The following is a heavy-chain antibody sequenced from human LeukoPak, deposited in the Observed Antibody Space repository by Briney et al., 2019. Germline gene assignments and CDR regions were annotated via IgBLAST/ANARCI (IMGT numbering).Heavy chain of an antibody. CDR1: GFTFSSYW. CDR3: ARHVGSENYPRYFDY. Sequence: PGGSLRLSCAASGFTFSSYWMSWIRQPPGKGLEWIGSIYYSGSTFYNPSHKSRVTLSVDTSNNQFSLKLSSVTAADTAVYYCARHVGSENYPRYFDYWGQGPLVTVSS. J-gene: IGHJ4*02. D-gene: IGHD1-26*01. V-gene: IGHV4-39*01. CDR2: IYYSGST.